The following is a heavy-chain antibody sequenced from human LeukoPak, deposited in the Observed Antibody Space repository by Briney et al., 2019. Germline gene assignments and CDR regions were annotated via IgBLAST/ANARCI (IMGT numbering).Heavy chain of an antibody. CDR1: GGSISSYY. J-gene: IGHJ5*02. Sequence: SETLSLTCTVSGGSISSYYRSWIRQPPGKGLEWIGYIYYSGSTNYNPSLKSRVTISVDTSKNQFSLKLSSVTAADTAVYYCASSKPSRGSGSYSPFSRFDLWGQGTLVTVSS. V-gene: IGHV4-59*01. CDR2: IYYSGST. D-gene: IGHD3-10*01. CDR3: ASSKPSRGSGSYSPFSRFDL.